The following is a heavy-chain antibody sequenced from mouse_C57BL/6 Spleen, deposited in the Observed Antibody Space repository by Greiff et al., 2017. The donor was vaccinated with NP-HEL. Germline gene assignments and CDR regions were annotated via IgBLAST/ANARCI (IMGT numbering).Heavy chain of an antibody. CDR1: GYSITSGYY. V-gene: IGHV3-6*01. CDR3: ARGEWYFDV. CDR2: ISYDGSN. Sequence: EVKLMESGPGLVKPSQSLSLTCSATGYSITSGYYWNWIRQFPGNKLEWMGYISYDGSNNYNPSLKNRIPITRDTSKNQFFLKLNSVTTEDTATYYCARGEWYFDVWGTGTTVTVSS. J-gene: IGHJ1*03.